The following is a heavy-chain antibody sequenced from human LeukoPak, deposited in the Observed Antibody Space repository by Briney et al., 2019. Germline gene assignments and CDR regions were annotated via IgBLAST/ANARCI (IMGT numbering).Heavy chain of an antibody. CDR2: IYYSGST. CDR1: GGSISSGSYY. V-gene: IGHV4-31*03. Sequence: SQTLSLTCTVSGGSISSGSYYWSWIRQHPGKGLEWIGYIYYSGSTYYNPSLKSRVTMSVDTSKNQFSLKLSSVTAADTAVYYCARVNMVRGVITHAFDIWGQGTMVIVSS. D-gene: IGHD3-10*01. J-gene: IGHJ3*02. CDR3: ARVNMVRGVITHAFDI.